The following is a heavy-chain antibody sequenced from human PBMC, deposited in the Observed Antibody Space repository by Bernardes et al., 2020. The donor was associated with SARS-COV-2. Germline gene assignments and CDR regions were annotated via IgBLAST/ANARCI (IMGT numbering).Heavy chain of an antibody. J-gene: IGHJ6*02. CDR3: ARNSGSYPSYRSGMDV. CDR2: INWNGGST. CDR1: GFTFDDYG. D-gene: IGHD1-26*01. V-gene: IGHV3-20*01. Sequence: GGSLRLSCAASGFTFDDYGMSWVRQAPGKGLEWVSGINWNGGSTGYADSVKGRFTISRDNAKNSLYLQMNSLRAEDTALYHCARNSGSYPSYRSGMDVWGQGTTVTVSS.